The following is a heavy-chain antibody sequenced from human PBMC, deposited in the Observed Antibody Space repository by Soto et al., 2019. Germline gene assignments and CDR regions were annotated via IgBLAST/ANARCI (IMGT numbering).Heavy chain of an antibody. Sequence: GASVKVSCKASGYTFTDFGISWVRRAPGQGLEWMGWISAYNGNTNYSQKVQDRVTMTTDTSTSTAYMELRSLRSDDTAIYYCARDSGNLGNWAYFFDYWGQGTLVTVSS. CDR3: ARDSGNLGNWAYFFDY. V-gene: IGHV1-18*01. J-gene: IGHJ4*02. CDR2: ISAYNGNT. CDR1: GYTFTDFG. D-gene: IGHD7-27*01.